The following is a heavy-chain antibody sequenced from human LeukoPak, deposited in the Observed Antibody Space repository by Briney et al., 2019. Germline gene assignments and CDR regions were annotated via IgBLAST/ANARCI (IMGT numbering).Heavy chain of an antibody. J-gene: IGHJ4*02. CDR1: GFTFSSYA. Sequence: GGSLRLSCAASGFTFSSYAMSWVRQAPGKGLEWVSAISGSGGSTYYADSVKGRFTISRDNSKNTLYLQMNSLRAEDTAVYYCAKDPRADYDFWSGRRRDYWGQGTLVTVSS. D-gene: IGHD3-3*01. CDR3: AKDPRADYDFWSGRRRDY. V-gene: IGHV3-23*01. CDR2: ISGSGGST.